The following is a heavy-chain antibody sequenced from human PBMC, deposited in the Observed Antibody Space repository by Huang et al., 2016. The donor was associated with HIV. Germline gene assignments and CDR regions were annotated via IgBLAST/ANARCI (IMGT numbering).Heavy chain of an antibody. CDR3: ARGNGYNSGFDY. CDR2: VYTGGAT. Sequence: EVQLVESGGGLIQPGGSLRLSCAASGFTFSRSFMSWVRQAPGKGLEWGSVVYTGGATAYADSVKGRFTVSRDNLKNTLYFQMNSLRVEDTAVYYCARGNGYNSGFDYWGQGTLVTVSS. J-gene: IGHJ4*02. V-gene: IGHV3-53*01. D-gene: IGHD5-12*01. CDR1: GFTFSRSF.